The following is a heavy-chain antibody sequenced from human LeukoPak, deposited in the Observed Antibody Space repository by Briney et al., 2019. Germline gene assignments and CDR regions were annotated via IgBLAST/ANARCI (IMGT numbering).Heavy chain of an antibody. CDR3: ARGVLGLYYFDL. V-gene: IGHV4-34*01. CDR1: GGSFRGYY. J-gene: IGHJ2*01. CDR2: IHYTGAT. D-gene: IGHD2-2*02. Sequence: SETLSLTCAVYGGSFRGYYWSWIRQPPGKGLEWIGEIHYTGATNYKPSLKSRVTISGDPSKNQFSLRVSSVTAADTAVYYCARGVLGLYYFDLWGRGTLVTLSS.